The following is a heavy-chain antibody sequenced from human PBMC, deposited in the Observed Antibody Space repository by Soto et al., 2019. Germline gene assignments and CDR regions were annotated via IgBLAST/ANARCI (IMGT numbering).Heavy chain of an antibody. Sequence: GGSLRLSCAASGSIFRGYGMHWVRQAPGKGLEWVAVIRYSGSGTYYADSVKGRFTISRDNSKNTLYLQMNSLRAEDTAVYYCAKHRPDSWGSPDYWGQGTLVTSPQ. V-gene: IGHV3-33*06. D-gene: IGHD6-13*01. CDR3: AKHRPDSWGSPDY. CDR2: IRYSGSGT. CDR1: GSIFRGYG. J-gene: IGHJ4*02.